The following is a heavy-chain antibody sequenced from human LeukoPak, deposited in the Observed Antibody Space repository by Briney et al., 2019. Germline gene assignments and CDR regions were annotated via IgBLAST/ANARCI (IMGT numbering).Heavy chain of an antibody. J-gene: IGHJ5*02. CDR2: INQHGSEE. Sequence: PGGSLRLSCAGSGFTFSQYWMTWVRQAPGKGLEWVANINQHGSEENYVDSVKGRLTISRDNAKNSVYLEMNNVVAEDTAVYYCARGQGWLDPWGQGTLVTVSS. V-gene: IGHV3-7*04. CDR3: ARGQGWLDP. CDR1: GFTFSQYW.